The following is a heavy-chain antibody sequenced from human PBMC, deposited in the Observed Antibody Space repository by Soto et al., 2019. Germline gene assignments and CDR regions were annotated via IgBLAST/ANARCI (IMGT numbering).Heavy chain of an antibody. J-gene: IGHJ4*02. D-gene: IGHD3-3*01. CDR3: AIVRAGRAPDLFAF. CDR2: INPSGGT. Sequence: SETLSLTCAVYGGSFSTDDWTWIRLPPGKGLEWIGEINPSGGTNYNPSLKSRVTISVATSKNQFSLKLSSVTAADTAVYYCAIVRAGRAPDLFAFSGQGSLVIVSS. V-gene: IGHV4-34*01. CDR1: GGSFSTDD.